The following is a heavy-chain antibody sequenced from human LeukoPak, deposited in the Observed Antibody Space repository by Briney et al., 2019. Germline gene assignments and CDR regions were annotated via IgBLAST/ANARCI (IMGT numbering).Heavy chain of an antibody. D-gene: IGHD3-10*01. CDR1: GGSISSSNW. CDR3: AREGFMVRGVTQGAFDI. J-gene: IGHJ3*02. V-gene: IGHV4-4*02. CDR2: IYHSGST. Sequence: SETLSLTCAVSGGSISSSNWWSWVRQPPGKGLEWIGEIYHSGSTNYNPSLKSRATISVDTSKNQFSLKLSSVTAADTAVYYCAREGFMVRGVTQGAFDIWGQGTMVTVSS.